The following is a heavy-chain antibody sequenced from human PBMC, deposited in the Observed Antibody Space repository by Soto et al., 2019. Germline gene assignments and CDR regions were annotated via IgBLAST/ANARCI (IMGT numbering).Heavy chain of an antibody. CDR1: GFPFSSNG. J-gene: IGHJ4*02. CDR3: AKGLGSRSLEWLFGSFDS. V-gene: IGHV3-23*01. Sequence: PGGSLRLSXVASGFPFSSNGMAWVRQAPGKGLEWLSFVSSGGVTTYYAASVKGRFTVSRDNSKSSVFLQMNNLRAEDTAIYYCAKGLGSRSLEWLFGSFDSWGQGTLVTVSS. CDR2: VSSGGVTT. D-gene: IGHD3-3*01.